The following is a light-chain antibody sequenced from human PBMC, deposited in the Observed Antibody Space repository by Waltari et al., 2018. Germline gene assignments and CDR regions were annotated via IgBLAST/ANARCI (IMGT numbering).Light chain of an antibody. V-gene: IGLV4-69*01. Sequence: QLVLTQSPSASASLGASVKLTCTLSSGHSSNVIAWLQQQPEKGPRYWMKVNSDGSHSKGDEIPARFSGSSSGAERYLTIASLQSEDEADYYCQTGGHGTWVFGGGTKLTVL. J-gene: IGLJ3*02. CDR2: VNSDGSH. CDR3: QTGGHGTWV. CDR1: SGHSSNV.